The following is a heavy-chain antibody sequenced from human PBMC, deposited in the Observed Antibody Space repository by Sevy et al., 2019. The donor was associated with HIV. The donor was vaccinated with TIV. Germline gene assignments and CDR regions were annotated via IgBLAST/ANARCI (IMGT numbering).Heavy chain of an antibody. CDR2: INSDGSST. Sequence: GGSLRLSCAASAFTFSSYWMHWVRQAPGKGLVWVSRINSDGSSTSYADSVKGRFTISRDNAKNTLYLQMNSLRAEDTAVYYCARQLRWLQFDYYGMDVWGQGTTVTVSS. J-gene: IGHJ6*02. CDR1: AFTFSSYW. D-gene: IGHD5-12*01. V-gene: IGHV3-74*01. CDR3: ARQLRWLQFDYYGMDV.